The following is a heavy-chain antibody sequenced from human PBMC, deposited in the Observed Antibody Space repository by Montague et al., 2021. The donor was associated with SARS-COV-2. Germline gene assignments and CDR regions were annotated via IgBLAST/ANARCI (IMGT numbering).Heavy chain of an antibody. CDR2: IYWDDDK. CDR3: AHTLDEYASPEYFQH. Sequence: PALVKPTQTLTVTCTFSGFSLSTTGVGVGWIRQLPGKALEWLALIYWDDDKRYTPSLKNTLTITKDISQNQVLLTMTNMDPVDTATYYCAHTLDEYASPEYFQHWGQGTLVTVSS. CDR1: GFSLSTTGVG. D-gene: IGHD2/OR15-2a*01. V-gene: IGHV2-5*02. J-gene: IGHJ1*01.